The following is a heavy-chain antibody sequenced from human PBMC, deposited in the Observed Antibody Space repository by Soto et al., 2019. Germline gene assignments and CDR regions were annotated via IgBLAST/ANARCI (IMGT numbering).Heavy chain of an antibody. CDR1: GYTFTSYG. CDR3: AXGPFDEYQLXCRGCDYYGMDV. J-gene: IGHJ6*02. D-gene: IGHD2-2*01. CDR2: ISAYNGNT. V-gene: IGHV1-18*01. Sequence: QVQLVQSGAEVKKPGASVKVSCKASGYTFTSYGISWVRQAPGQGLEWMGWISAYNGNTNYAQKLQGRVTMTTDTSTSTAYMXLRSLRSXDTAXXYCAXGPFDEYQLXCRGCDYYGMDVWGQGTTVTVSS.